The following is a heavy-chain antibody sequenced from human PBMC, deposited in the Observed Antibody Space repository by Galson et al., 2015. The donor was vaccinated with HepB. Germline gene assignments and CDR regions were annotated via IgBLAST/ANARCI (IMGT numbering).Heavy chain of an antibody. V-gene: IGHV1-18*04. CDR2: ISAYNGNT. CDR1: GYTFTSYG. Sequence: SVKVSCKASGYTFTSYGISWVRQAPGQGLEWMGWISAYNGNTNYAQKLQGRVTMTTDTSTSTAYMELRSLRSDDTAVYYCARGVSQAITTLGAFDIWGQGTMVTVSS. CDR3: ARGVSQAITTLGAFDI. D-gene: IGHD3-10*02. J-gene: IGHJ3*02.